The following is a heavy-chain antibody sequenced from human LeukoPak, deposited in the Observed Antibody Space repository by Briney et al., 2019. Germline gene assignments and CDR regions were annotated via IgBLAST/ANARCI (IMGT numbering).Heavy chain of an antibody. CDR1: GFTFSSYD. CDR2: ISGSGGST. V-gene: IGHV3-23*01. CDR3: ARVEAAAGAEYFQH. Sequence: GGSLRLSCAASGFTFSSYDMSWVRQAPGKGLEWVSSISGSGGSTFYADSVKGRFTISRDNSKNTLYLQMNSLRAEDTAVYYCARVEAAAGAEYFQHWGQGTPVTVSS. J-gene: IGHJ1*01. D-gene: IGHD6-13*01.